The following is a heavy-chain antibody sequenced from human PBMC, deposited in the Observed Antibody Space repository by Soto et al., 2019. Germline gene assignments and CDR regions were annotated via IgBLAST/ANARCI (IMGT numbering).Heavy chain of an antibody. D-gene: IGHD3-16*02. CDR2: IIPVFGTP. J-gene: IGHJ4*02. Sequence: SVKVSFKSSGYIFNDYAVTLLRQAPGQGLEWMGGIIPVFGTPDYSQKFRGRVTITADESTSTVYMELRSLTSEDTAVYYCARHLYDYVWGSYRYWGQGTLVTVSS. CDR3: ARHLYDYVWGSYRY. V-gene: IGHV1-69*13. CDR1: GYIFNDYA.